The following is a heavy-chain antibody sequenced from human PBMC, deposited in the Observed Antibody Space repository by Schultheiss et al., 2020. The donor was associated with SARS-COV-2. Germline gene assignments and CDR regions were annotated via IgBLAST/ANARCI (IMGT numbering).Heavy chain of an antibody. CDR2: IYYSGST. J-gene: IGHJ3*02. D-gene: IGHD3-22*01. Sequence: SETLSLTCTVSGGSISSGGYYWSWIRQHPGKGLEWIGYIYYSGSTNYNPSLKSRVTISVDTSKNQFSLKLSSVTAADTAVYYCARRASYYDSSGYRAAFDIWGQGTMVTVSS. V-gene: IGHV4-31*03. CDR1: GGSISSGGYY. CDR3: ARRASYYDSSGYRAAFDI.